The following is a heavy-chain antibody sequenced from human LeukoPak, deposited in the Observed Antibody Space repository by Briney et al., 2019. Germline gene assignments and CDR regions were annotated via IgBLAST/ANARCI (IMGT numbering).Heavy chain of an antibody. J-gene: IGHJ4*02. V-gene: IGHV3-33*01. Sequence: GGSLRLSCAASGFTFTSYGMHWVRQAPGKRLEWVAVIWYDGSNKYYVDSVKGRFTISRDNSKNTLYLQMNSLRAEDTAVYYCARGGSGYDFDFWGQGTLVTVSS. CDR1: GFTFTSYG. D-gene: IGHD5-12*01. CDR3: ARGGSGYDFDF. CDR2: IWYDGSNK.